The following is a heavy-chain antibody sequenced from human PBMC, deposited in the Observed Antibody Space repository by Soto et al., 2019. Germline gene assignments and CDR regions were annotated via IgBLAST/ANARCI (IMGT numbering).Heavy chain of an antibody. CDR3: ARGTSDFWSGYYGVNWFDP. Sequence: SETLSLTCAVSGGSISSSNWWSWVRQPPGKGLEWIGEIYHSGSTNYNPSLKSRVTISVDKSKNQFSLKLSSVTAADTAVYYCARGTSDFWSGYYGVNWFDPWGQGTLVTVSS. CDR1: GGSISSSNW. D-gene: IGHD3-3*01. J-gene: IGHJ5*02. V-gene: IGHV4-4*02. CDR2: IYHSGST.